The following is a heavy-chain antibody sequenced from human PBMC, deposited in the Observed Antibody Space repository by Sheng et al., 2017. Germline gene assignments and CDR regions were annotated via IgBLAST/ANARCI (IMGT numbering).Heavy chain of an antibody. D-gene: IGHD3-10*01. CDR2: IIPIFGTA. Sequence: QVQLVQSGAEVKKPGSSVKVSCKASGGTFSSYAISWVRQAPGQGLEWMGGIIPIFGTANYAQKFQGRVTITADESTSTAYMELSSLRSEDTAVYYCAREPYERYYGSGSYYPGAYYYGMDVWGQGTTVTVSS. V-gene: IGHV1-69*13. J-gene: IGHJ6*02. CDR3: AREPYERYYGSGSYYPGAYYYGMDV. CDR1: GGTFSSYA.